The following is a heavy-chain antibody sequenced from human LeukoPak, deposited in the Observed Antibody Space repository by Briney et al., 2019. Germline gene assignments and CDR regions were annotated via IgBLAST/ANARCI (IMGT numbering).Heavy chain of an antibody. V-gene: IGHV3-21*04. Sequence: AGGSLRLSCAASGFTFSSYSMDWVRQAPGKGLEWVSSISSSSSYIYYADSVKGRFTISRDNAKNSLYLQMNSLRAEDTAVYYCARGYCSGGSCYSVENWFDPWGQGTLVTVSS. CDR1: GFTFSSYS. CDR3: ARGYCSGGSCYSVENWFDP. J-gene: IGHJ5*02. D-gene: IGHD2-15*01. CDR2: ISSSSSYI.